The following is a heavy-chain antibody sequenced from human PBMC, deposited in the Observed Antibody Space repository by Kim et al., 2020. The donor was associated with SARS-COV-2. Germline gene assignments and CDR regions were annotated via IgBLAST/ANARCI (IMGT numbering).Heavy chain of an antibody. CDR3: AKDTYGDYVEGGYYFDY. CDR1: GFTFDDYA. CDR2: ISWDGGST. J-gene: IGHJ4*02. Sequence: GGSLRLSCAASGFTFDDYAMHWVRQAPGKGLEWVSLISWDGGSTYYADSVKGRFTISRDNSKNSLYLQMNSLRAEDTALYYCAKDTYGDYVEGGYYFDYWGQGTLVTVSS. D-gene: IGHD4-17*01. V-gene: IGHV3-43D*03.